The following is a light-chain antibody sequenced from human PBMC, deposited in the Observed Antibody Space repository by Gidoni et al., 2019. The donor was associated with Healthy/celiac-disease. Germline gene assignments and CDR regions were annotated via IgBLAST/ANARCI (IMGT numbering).Light chain of an antibody. CDR2: DAS. CDR1: QSISSC. V-gene: IGKV3D-11*02. CDR3: QQRSNWHPWT. J-gene: IGKJ1*01. Sequence: EIVLTQSPSTLSLSPGERATISCRASQSISSCLAWYQQKPGQAPRLLIYDASTRATGIPARFSGGGAGTNLTLTISSIVHEDFAVYYCQQRSNWHPWTFGQGTKVEIK.